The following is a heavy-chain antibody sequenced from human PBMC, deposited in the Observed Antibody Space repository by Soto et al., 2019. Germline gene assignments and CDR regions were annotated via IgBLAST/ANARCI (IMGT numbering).Heavy chain of an antibody. V-gene: IGHV4-30-2*01. CDR1: GDSISSHY. J-gene: IGHJ4*02. CDR3: ARGMTTVTTLDY. Sequence: SETLSLTCAVSGDSISSHYWSWIRQPPGKGLEWIGYIYHSGSTYYNPSLKSRVTISVDRSKNQFSLKLSSVTAADTAVYYCARGMTTVTTLDYWGQGTLVTVSS. D-gene: IGHD4-4*01. CDR2: IYHSGST.